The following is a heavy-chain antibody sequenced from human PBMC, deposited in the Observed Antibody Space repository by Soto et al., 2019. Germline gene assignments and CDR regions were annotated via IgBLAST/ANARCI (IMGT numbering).Heavy chain of an antibody. V-gene: IGHV1-46*01. CDR1: GYTFTSYY. Sequence: GASVKVSCKASGYTFTSYYMHWVRQAPGQGLEWMGIINPSGGSTSYAQKFQGRVTMTRDTSTSTVYMELSSLRSEDTAVYYCARGALHRLIAARPMLLSYFDYWGQGTLVTVSP. CDR2: INPSGGST. CDR3: ARGALHRLIAARPMLLSYFDY. J-gene: IGHJ4*02. D-gene: IGHD6-6*01.